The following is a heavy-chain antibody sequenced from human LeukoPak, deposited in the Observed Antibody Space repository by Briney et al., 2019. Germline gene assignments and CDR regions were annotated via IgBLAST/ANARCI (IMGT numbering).Heavy chain of an antibody. D-gene: IGHD3-16*01. CDR2: IRRKANSYTT. CDR1: GFTFSSYW. Sequence: GGSLRLSCAASGFTFSSYWMTWVRQAPGKGLEWVGRIRRKANSYTTEYAASVEGRFTISRDDSKNSLYLQMNSLKSEDTAIYYCARMIRGGESDYWGQGTLVTVSS. J-gene: IGHJ4*02. CDR3: ARMIRGGESDY. V-gene: IGHV3-72*01.